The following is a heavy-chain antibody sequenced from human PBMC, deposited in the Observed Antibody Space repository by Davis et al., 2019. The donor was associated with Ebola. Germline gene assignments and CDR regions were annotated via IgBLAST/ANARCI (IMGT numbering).Heavy chain of an antibody. Sequence: GESLKISCAASGFTFSGSAMHWVRQASGKGLEWVGRIRSKANSYATAYAASVKGRFTISRDDSKNTAYLQMNSLKTEDTAVYYCTSSGYSYGASDYWDQGTLVTVSS. CDR2: IRSKANSYAT. CDR3: TSSGYSYGASDY. J-gene: IGHJ4*02. CDR1: GFTFSGSA. D-gene: IGHD5-18*01. V-gene: IGHV3-73*01.